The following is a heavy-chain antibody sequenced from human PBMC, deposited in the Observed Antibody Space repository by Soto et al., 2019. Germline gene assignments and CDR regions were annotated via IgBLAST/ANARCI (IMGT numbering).Heavy chain of an antibody. Sequence: QLQLQESGPGLVKPSETLSLTCTVSGGSISSSSYYWGWIRQPPGKGLEWIGSIYYSGSTYYNPSLKSRVIHAVDTSKNQFSLKLSSVTAADAAVYYCAGRGGSSSWLSYYYYYGMDVWGQGTTVTVSS. V-gene: IGHV4-39*01. CDR2: IYYSGST. CDR1: GGSISSSSYY. CDR3: AGRGGSSSWLSYYYYYGMDV. J-gene: IGHJ6*02. D-gene: IGHD6-13*01.